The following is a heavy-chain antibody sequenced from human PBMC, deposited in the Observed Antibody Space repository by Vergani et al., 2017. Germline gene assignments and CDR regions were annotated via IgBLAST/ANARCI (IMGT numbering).Heavy chain of an antibody. J-gene: IGHJ4*02. CDR2: IIPSLGIA. CDR1: GGTFSSYT. D-gene: IGHD5-12*01. Sequence: QVQLVQSGAEVKKPGSSVKVSCKASGGTFSSYTISWVRQAPGQGLEWMGRIIPSLGIANYAQKFQGRVTITADKSTSTAYMELSSLRSEDTAVYYCASLKATTSQNFDYWGQGTLVTVSS. V-gene: IGHV1-69*02. CDR3: ASLKATTSQNFDY.